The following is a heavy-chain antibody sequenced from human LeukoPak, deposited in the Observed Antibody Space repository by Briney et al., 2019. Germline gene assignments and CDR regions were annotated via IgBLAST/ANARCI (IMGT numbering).Heavy chain of an antibody. CDR2: INHSGST. V-gene: IGHV4-34*01. CDR3: ARAVFFWRAKGAFDI. J-gene: IGHJ3*02. CDR1: GGSFSGYY. Sequence: SETLSLTCAVYGGSFSGYYWSWIRQPPGKGLEWIGEINHSGSTNYNPSLKSRVTISVDTSKNQFSLKLSSVTAADTAVYYCARAVFFWRAKGAFDIWGQGTMVTVSS.